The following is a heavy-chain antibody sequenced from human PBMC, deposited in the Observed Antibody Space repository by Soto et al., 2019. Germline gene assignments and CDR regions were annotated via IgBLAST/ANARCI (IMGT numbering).Heavy chain of an antibody. CDR1: GYSISSGYY. J-gene: IGHJ4*02. D-gene: IGHD2-21*02. CDR2: IHHGGSP. Sequence: PSETLSLTCAVSGYSISSGYYWGWIRQSPGKGLEWIGSIHHGGSPLYNPSLKGRVAISIDTSKNQLSLNLSSVTAADKAIYYCARGWTEVATAYWGQGTLVTVSS. CDR3: ARGWTEVATAY. V-gene: IGHV4-38-2*01.